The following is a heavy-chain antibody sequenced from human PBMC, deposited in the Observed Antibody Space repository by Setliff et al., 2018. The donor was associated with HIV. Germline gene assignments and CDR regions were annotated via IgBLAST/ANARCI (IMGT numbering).Heavy chain of an antibody. CDR1: GGSSNSYY. J-gene: IGHJ4*02. CDR2: IYSTGNT. Sequence: SETLSLTRTVSGGSSNSYYWSWIRQPPGKGLEWIAYIYSTGNTNYNPSLKSRVTISVDTSKNQFSLKLTSVTAADTAVYYCASEIYRVNSRHFDYWGQGTLVTVSS. D-gene: IGHD1-7*01. CDR3: ASEIYRVNSRHFDY. V-gene: IGHV4-59*01.